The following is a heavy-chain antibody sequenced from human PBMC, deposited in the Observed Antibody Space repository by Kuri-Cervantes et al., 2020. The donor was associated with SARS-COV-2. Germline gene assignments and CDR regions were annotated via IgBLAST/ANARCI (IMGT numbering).Heavy chain of an antibody. Sequence: ASVKVSCKASGYTFTSYYTHWVRQAPGQGLEWMGIINPSGGSTSYAQKFQGRVTMTRDTSTSTVYMELSSLRSEDTAVYYCARSRQEGYGGDYYMDVWGKGTTVTVSS. CDR1: GYTFTSYY. CDR3: ARSRQEGYGGDYYMDV. D-gene: IGHD1-1*01. CDR2: INPSGGST. J-gene: IGHJ6*03. V-gene: IGHV1-46*03.